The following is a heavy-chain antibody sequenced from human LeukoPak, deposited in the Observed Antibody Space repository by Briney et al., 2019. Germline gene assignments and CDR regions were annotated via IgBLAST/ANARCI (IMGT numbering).Heavy chain of an antibody. CDR1: GGSISSQY. D-gene: IGHD1-1*01. V-gene: IGHV4-59*08. CDR3: ARLERRQEAFDI. Sequence: SETLSLTCTVSGGSISSQYWSWIRQPPGKGLEWIGYSYYTGSTNYNPSLKGRVTISVDTSKNQFSLRLSSVTAADTAVYYCARLERRQEAFDIWGQGTMVTVSS. CDR2: SYYTGST. J-gene: IGHJ3*02.